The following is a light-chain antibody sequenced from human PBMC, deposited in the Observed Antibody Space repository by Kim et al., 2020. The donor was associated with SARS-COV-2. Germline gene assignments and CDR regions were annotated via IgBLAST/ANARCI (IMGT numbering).Light chain of an antibody. CDR3: NSRDSSTNHLV. J-gene: IGLJ2*01. CDR1: RLINYY. CDR2: GKN. V-gene: IGLV3-19*01. Sequence: LAPTAMITCQGYRLINYYASSSQPKPGQAPVVVIYGKNNRLSGIPDRFSGSTSGNTASLTITVAQAEDEAVYYCNSRDSSTNHLVFVGVTKLTVL.